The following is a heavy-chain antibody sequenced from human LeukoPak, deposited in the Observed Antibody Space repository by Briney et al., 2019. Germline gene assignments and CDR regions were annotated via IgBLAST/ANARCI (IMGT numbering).Heavy chain of an antibody. J-gene: IGHJ4*02. CDR2: INPSGGST. Sequence: EASVKVSCKASGYTFTSYYMHWVRQAPGQGLEWMGIINPSGGSTSYARKFQGRVTMTRDTSTSTVYMELSSLRSEDTAVYYCARVMQQLDYFDYWGQGTLVTVSS. CDR1: GYTFTSYY. D-gene: IGHD6-13*01. CDR3: ARVMQQLDYFDY. V-gene: IGHV1-46*01.